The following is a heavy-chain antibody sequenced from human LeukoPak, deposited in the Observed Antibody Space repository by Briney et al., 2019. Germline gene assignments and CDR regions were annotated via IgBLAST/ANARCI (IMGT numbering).Heavy chain of an antibody. J-gene: IGHJ4*02. CDR3: ARLAYTIRPTGYFDY. V-gene: IGHV5-51*01. CDR2: IYPGDSDT. CDR1: GYSFTSYW. D-gene: IGHD3-9*01. Sequence: GESLKISCKGSGYSFTSYWIGWVRQMPGKGLEWMGIIYPGDSDTRYSPSFQGQVTISADKSISTAYLQWSGLKASDTAMYYCARLAYTIRPTGYFDYWGQGTLVTVSS.